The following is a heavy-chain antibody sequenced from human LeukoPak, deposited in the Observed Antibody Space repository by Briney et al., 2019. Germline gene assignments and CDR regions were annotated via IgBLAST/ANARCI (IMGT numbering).Heavy chain of an antibody. Sequence: GGSLRLSCAASGFTFSSYSMNWVRQAPGKGLEWVSYISSSSSIIYYADSVKGRFTISRDNAKNSLYLQMNSLRAEDTAVYYCARDYPTEGGGYFDYWGQGTLVTVSS. V-gene: IGHV3-48*01. D-gene: IGHD1-14*01. CDR2: ISSSSSII. CDR3: ARDYPTEGGGYFDY. J-gene: IGHJ4*02. CDR1: GFTFSSYS.